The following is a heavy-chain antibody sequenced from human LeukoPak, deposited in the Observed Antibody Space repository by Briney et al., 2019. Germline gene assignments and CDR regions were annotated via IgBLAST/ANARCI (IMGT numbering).Heavy chain of an antibody. Sequence: SVKVSCKASGGTFSSYAISWVRQAPGQGPEWMGGIIPLFRTANYAQKFQGRVTITADRSTNTAFMELSSLRSEDTAMYYCATGYEILSGYPKNYYFHIWGQGTMVTVSS. D-gene: IGHD3-9*01. CDR3: ATGYEILSGYPKNYYFHI. J-gene: IGHJ3*02. CDR2: IIPLFRTA. V-gene: IGHV1-69*06. CDR1: GGTFSSYA.